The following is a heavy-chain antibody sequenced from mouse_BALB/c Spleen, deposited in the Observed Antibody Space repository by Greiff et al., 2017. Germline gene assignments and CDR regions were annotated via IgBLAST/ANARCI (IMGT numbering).Heavy chain of an antibody. CDR1: GFTFSDYY. Sequence: EVKLVESGGGLVKPGGSLKLSCAASGFTFSDYYMYWVRQTPEKRLEWVATISDGGSYTYYPDSVKGRFTISRDNAKNNLYLQMSSLKSEDTAMYYCARGEGITTVVAPTGYWGQGTTLTVSS. V-gene: IGHV5-4*02. CDR3: ARGEGITTVVAPTGY. CDR2: ISDGGSYT. D-gene: IGHD1-1*01. J-gene: IGHJ2*01.